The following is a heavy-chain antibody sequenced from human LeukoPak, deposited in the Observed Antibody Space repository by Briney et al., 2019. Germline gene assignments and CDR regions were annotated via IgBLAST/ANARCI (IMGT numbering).Heavy chain of an antibody. CDR1: GFTFSNFW. J-gene: IGHJ4*02. V-gene: IGHV3-74*01. Sequence: GGSLRLSCAASGFTFSNFWMHWVRQAPGKGLVWVSRINSDGSSTNYADSVEGRFTISRDDTKNTLYLQMNSLRAEDTAIYYCAKSSYYDSSGYYREYYFDYWGQGTLVTVSS. D-gene: IGHD3-22*01. CDR2: INSDGSST. CDR3: AKSSYYDSSGYYREYYFDY.